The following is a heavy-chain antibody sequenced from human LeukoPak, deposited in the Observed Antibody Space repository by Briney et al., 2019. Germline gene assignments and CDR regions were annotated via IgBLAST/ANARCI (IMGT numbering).Heavy chain of an antibody. V-gene: IGHV3-23*01. CDR2: ISGSGGST. J-gene: IGHJ4*02. D-gene: IGHD5-18*01. CDR1: GFTFSSYA. CDR3: AKSWQLSKTKLRYFDY. Sequence: SGGSLRLSCAASGFTFSSYAMSWVRQAPGKGLEWVSAISGSGGSTYYADSVKGRFTISRDNSKNTLYLQMNSLRAEDTAVYYCAKSWQLSKTKLRYFDYWGQGTLVTVSS.